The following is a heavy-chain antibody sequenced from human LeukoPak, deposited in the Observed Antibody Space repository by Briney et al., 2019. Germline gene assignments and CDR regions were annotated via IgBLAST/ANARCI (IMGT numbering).Heavy chain of an antibody. CDR1: GYTFTIYW. D-gene: IGHD6-13*01. CDR3: ASLEGSSTWYYFDY. Sequence: GESLQISCKASGYTFTIYWIGWVCQMPGKGLEWMGIIYPRDSDNRYSPSFEGQVTISADKSINTAYLQWSRLKASDTAMYYCASLEGSSTWYYFDYWGQGTLVTVSS. V-gene: IGHV5-51*01. CDR2: IYPRDSDN. J-gene: IGHJ4*02.